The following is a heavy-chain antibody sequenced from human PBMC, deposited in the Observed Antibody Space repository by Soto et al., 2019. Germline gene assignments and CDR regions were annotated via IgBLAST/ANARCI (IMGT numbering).Heavy chain of an antibody. CDR2: INPSGGST. Sequence: GXSVKVSCKASGYAFTSYYMHWVRQAPGQGLEWMGIINPSGGSTSYAQKFQGRVTMTRDTSTSTVYMELSSLRSEDTAVYYCPRETXNYYDSSGYYYWFDPWGQGTLVTVSS. D-gene: IGHD3-22*01. V-gene: IGHV1-46*01. CDR1: GYAFTSYY. CDR3: PRETXNYYDSSGYYYWFDP. J-gene: IGHJ5*02.